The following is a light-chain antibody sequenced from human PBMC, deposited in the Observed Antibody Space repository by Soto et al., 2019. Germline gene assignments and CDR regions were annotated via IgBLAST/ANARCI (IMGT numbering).Light chain of an antibody. CDR3: QQYNSYWGT. J-gene: IGKJ1*01. CDR1: QSISSW. V-gene: IGKV1-5*03. Sequence: DIQMTQSPSTLSASVGDRVTITCRASQSISSWLAWYQQKPRKAPKLLIYKASSLESGVPSRFSGSGSGTEFTLTISSLQPDDFATYYCQQYNSYWGTFGQGTKVEIK. CDR2: KAS.